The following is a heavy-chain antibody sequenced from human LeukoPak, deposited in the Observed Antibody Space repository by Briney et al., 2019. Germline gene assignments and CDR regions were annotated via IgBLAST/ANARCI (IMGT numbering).Heavy chain of an antibody. CDR2: INPNSGGT. D-gene: IGHD3-16*02. CDR3: AKDGMITFGGVIVGYFDY. Sequence: ASVKVSCKASGYTFTGYYMHWVRQAPGQGLEWIGWINPNSGGTNYAQKFQGRVTMTRDTSISTAYMELSRLRSDDTAVYYCAKDGMITFGGVIVGYFDYWGQGTLVTVSS. V-gene: IGHV1-2*02. J-gene: IGHJ4*02. CDR1: GYTFTGYY.